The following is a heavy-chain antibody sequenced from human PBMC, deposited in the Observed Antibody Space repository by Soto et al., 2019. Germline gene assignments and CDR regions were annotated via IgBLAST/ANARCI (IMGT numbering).Heavy chain of an antibody. Sequence: ASVKVSCKASGYTFTGYYMHWVRQAPGQGLEWMGWINPNSGGTNYAQRFQGWVTMTRDTSISTAYMELSRLRSDDTAVYYCARGDDFWSGYLLSDGFDPWGQGTLVTVS. J-gene: IGHJ5*02. V-gene: IGHV1-2*04. CDR2: INPNSGGT. D-gene: IGHD3-3*01. CDR1: GYTFTGYY. CDR3: ARGDDFWSGYLLSDGFDP.